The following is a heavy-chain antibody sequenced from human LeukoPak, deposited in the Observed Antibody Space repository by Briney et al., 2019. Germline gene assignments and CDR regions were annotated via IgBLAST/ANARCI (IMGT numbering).Heavy chain of an antibody. J-gene: IGHJ4*02. CDR1: GGTLSDHV. CDR3: ATYDVLTGFEY. V-gene: IGHV1-69*13. Sequence: SVKVSCKASGGTLSDHVISWVRQAPGHGLEWMGGIIPLKGTSKLTQKLQDRATISADESTNTVYMEVSSLRSEDTALYYCATYDVLTGFEYWGQGTLVIVSS. D-gene: IGHD3-9*01. CDR2: IIPLKGTS.